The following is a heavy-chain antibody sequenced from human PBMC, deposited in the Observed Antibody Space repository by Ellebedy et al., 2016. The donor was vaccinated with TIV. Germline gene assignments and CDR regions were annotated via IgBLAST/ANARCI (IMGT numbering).Heavy chain of an antibody. CDR1: GYNLSNNW. Sequence: GGSLRLSCKGSGYNLSNNWIAWVRQLPGKGLEWMGIIYPGDSDTTYSPSFQGQVTFSVDTSINTAYLQWNSLKASDTAIYYCARHGSIAGNDYWGQGTLVTVSS. CDR2: IYPGDSDT. J-gene: IGHJ4*02. V-gene: IGHV5-51*01. D-gene: IGHD6-6*01. CDR3: ARHGSIAGNDY.